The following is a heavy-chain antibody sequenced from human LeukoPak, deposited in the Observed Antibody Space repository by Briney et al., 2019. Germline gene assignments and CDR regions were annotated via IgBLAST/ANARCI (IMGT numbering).Heavy chain of an antibody. Sequence: GGSLRLSCAASGFTVSSNYMSWVRQAPGKGLEWVSVIYSGGSKYYADSLKGRFTISRDNSKNTLYLQMNSLRAEDTAVYYCARESTSWYFDLWGRGTLVTVSS. J-gene: IGHJ2*01. CDR2: IYSGGSK. V-gene: IGHV3-53*01. D-gene: IGHD2-2*01. CDR3: ARESTSWYFDL. CDR1: GFTVSSNY.